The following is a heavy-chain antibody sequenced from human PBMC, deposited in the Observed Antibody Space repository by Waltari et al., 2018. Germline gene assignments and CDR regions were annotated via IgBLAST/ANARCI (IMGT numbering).Heavy chain of an antibody. V-gene: IGHV1-3*03. CDR1: GYTFTSYA. CDR2: INAGNGNT. Sequence: QVQLVQSGAEVKKPGASVKVSCKASGYTFTSYAMHWVRQAPGQRLEWMGWINAGNGNTKYSQEFLGRVTITRDTSASPAYMELSSLRSEDMAVYYCARMRGSGWCDYWGQGTLVTVSS. CDR3: ARMRGSGWCDY. J-gene: IGHJ4*02. D-gene: IGHD6-19*01.